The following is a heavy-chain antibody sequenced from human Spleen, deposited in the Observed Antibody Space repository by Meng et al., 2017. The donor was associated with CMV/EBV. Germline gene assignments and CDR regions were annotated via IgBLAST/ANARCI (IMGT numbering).Heavy chain of an antibody. J-gene: IGHJ6*02. CDR2: ISSSSSYI. Sequence: GESLKISCAASGYTFSSYSMNWVRQAPGKGLEWVSSISSSSSYIYYADSVKGRFTISRDNAKNSLYLQMNSLRAEDTAVYYCARDNRIYGSGSYYNYGMDVWGQGTTVTVSS. V-gene: IGHV3-21*04. CDR1: GYTFSSYS. D-gene: IGHD3-10*01. CDR3: ARDNRIYGSGSYYNYGMDV.